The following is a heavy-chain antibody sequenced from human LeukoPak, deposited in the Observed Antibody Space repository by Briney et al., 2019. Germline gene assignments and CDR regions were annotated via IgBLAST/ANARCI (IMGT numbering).Heavy chain of an antibody. V-gene: IGHV1-18*01. CDR3: ARDLRRGYQLPLGY. D-gene: IGHD2-2*01. CDR2: ISAYNGNT. Sequence: ASVRVSCKASGYTFTSYGISWVRQAPGQGLEWMGWISAYNGNTNYAQKLQGRVTMTTDTSTSTAYMELRSLRSDDTAVYYCARDLRRGYQLPLGYWGQGTLVTVSS. J-gene: IGHJ4*02. CDR1: GYTFTSYG.